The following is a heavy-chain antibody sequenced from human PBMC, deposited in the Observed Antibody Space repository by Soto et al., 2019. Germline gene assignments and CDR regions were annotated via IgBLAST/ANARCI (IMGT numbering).Heavy chain of an antibody. J-gene: IGHJ6*02. CDR2: IIPIFGTA. V-gene: IGHV1-69*13. D-gene: IGHD2-8*01. CDR1: GGTFSSYA. CDR3: ARCTVYAKNYYYYGMDV. Sequence: GPSVKVSCKASGGTFSSYAISWVRQAPGQGLEWMGGIIPIFGTANYAQKFQGRVTITADESTSTAYMELSSLRSEDTAVYYCARCTVYAKNYYYYGMDVWGQGTTVTVSS.